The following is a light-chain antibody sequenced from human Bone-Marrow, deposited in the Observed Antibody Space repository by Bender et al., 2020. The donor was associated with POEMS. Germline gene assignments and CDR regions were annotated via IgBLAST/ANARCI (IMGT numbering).Light chain of an antibody. Sequence: YVLTQPPSVSVAPGTTASITCGGNNIGKKKVHWYQQKPGQAPVVVVYDDSDRPSGIPERFSGSRSGTSASLAISGLQSEDEADYYCAVWDDSLNGWVFGGWTKLTVL. CDR2: DDS. V-gene: IGLV3-21*03. J-gene: IGLJ3*02. CDR1: NIGKKK. CDR3: AVWDDSLNGWV.